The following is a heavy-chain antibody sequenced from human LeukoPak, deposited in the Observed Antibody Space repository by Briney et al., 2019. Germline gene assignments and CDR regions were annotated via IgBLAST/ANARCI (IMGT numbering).Heavy chain of an antibody. D-gene: IGHD2-2*01. CDR3: ARGYCSSTSCSSFDY. J-gene: IGHJ4*02. CDR1: GYTLTELS. CDR2: FDPEDGET. Sequence: GASVKVSCKVSGYTLTELSMHWVRQAPGKGLEWMGGFDPEDGETIYAQKFQGRVTMTEDTSTDTAYMELSSLRSEDTAVYYCARGYCSSTSCSSFDYWGQGTLVTVSS. V-gene: IGHV1-24*01.